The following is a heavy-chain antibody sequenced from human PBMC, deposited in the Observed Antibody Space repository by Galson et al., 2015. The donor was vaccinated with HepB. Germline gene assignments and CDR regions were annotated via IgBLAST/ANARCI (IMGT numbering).Heavy chain of an antibody. CDR1: GGTFSSYA. D-gene: IGHD1-7*01. CDR2: IIPIFGIA. Sequence: SVKVSCKASGGTFSSYAISWVRQAPGQGLEWMGGIIPIFGIANYAQKFQGRVTITADKSTSTAYMELSSLRSEDTAVYYCARDLEVELFGMDVWGQGTTVTVSS. J-gene: IGHJ6*02. CDR3: ARDLEVELFGMDV. V-gene: IGHV1-69*10.